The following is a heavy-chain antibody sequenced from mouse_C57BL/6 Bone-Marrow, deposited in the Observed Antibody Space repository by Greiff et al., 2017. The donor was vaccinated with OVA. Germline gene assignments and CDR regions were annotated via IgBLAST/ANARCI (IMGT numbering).Heavy chain of an antibody. J-gene: IGHJ3*01. Sequence: QVQLQQPGAELVKPGASVKLSCKASGYTFTSYWMQWVKQRPGQGLEWIGEIDPSDSYTNYNQKSKGKATLTVDTSTSTAYMQLSSLTSEDSAVYYCASAVFAYWGQGTLVTVSA. CDR3: ASAVFAY. CDR2: IDPSDSYT. V-gene: IGHV1-50*01. CDR1: GYTFTSYW.